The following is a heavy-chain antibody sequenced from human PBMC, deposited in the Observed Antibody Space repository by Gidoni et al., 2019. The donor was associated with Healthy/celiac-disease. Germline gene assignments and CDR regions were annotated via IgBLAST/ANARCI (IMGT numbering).Heavy chain of an antibody. D-gene: IGHD6-19*01. CDR3: AKVALAVAGTAFDY. CDR2: ISWNSGSI. Sequence: EVQLVESGGGLVQPGRSLRLSCAASGFPFRDYAMDWGRQAPGKGLEWCSGISWNSGSIGYADSVKGRFTISRDNAKNSLYLQMNSLRAEDTALYYCAKVALAVAGTAFDYWGQGTLVTVSS. CDR1: GFPFRDYA. V-gene: IGHV3-9*01. J-gene: IGHJ4*02.